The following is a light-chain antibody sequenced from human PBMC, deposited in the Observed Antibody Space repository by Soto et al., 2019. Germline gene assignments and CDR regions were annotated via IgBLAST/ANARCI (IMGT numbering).Light chain of an antibody. Sequence: EVVMTQAPATLSFSPWERVTLSCRASQSVRSNLAWYQQKPGQAPRLLIYGASSRAAGIPDRFSGSGSGTDFTLTISRLEPEDFAVYYCQQYGSSPWTFGQGTKVDIK. V-gene: IGKV3-20*01. CDR2: GAS. CDR1: QSVRSN. CDR3: QQYGSSPWT. J-gene: IGKJ1*01.